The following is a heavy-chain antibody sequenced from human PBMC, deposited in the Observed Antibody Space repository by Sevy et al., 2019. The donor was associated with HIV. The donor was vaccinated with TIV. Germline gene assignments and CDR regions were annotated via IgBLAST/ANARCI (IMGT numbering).Heavy chain of an antibody. CDR2: ITGESGYI. CDR1: GFTFSNSN. J-gene: IGHJ2*01. Sequence: GGSLRLSCAGAGFTFSNSNMNWVRQAPGKGLQWVSSITGESGYIYYADSVKGRFIISRDNAKNSVYLQINSLRADDTAVYYCARDRVQPSHWYFDLWGRGTLVTVSS. V-gene: IGHV3-21*01. CDR3: ARDRVQPSHWYFDL. D-gene: IGHD3-10*01.